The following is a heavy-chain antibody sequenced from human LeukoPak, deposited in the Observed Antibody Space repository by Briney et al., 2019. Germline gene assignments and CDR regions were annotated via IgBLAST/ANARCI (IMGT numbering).Heavy chain of an antibody. CDR1: GYNFSTYD. V-gene: IGHV1-8*01. Sequence: GASVKVSCKTSGYNFSTYDINWVRQASGQGLEWMGWMDPNSGSTGYAQKFQDRVTMTRNTSINTAYMELSSLRSEDTAVYYCAREMGNYYYGMDVWGQGTLVTVSS. CDR2: MDPNSGST. D-gene: IGHD5-24*01. CDR3: AREMGNYYYGMDV. J-gene: IGHJ6*02.